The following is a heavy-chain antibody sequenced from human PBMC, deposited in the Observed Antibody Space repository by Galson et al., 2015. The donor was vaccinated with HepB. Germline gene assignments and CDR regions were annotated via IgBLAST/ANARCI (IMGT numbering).Heavy chain of an antibody. J-gene: IGHJ6*02. Sequence: SVKVSCKASGYTFTSYAMHWVRQAPGQRLEWMGWINAGNGNTKYSQKFQGRVTITRDTSASTAYMELSSLRSEDTAVYYCARQWGVVPAAMHYYYYYGMDVWGQGTTVTVSS. CDR3: ARQWGVVPAAMHYYYYYGMDV. V-gene: IGHV1-3*01. D-gene: IGHD2-2*01. CDR1: GYTFTSYA. CDR2: INAGNGNT.